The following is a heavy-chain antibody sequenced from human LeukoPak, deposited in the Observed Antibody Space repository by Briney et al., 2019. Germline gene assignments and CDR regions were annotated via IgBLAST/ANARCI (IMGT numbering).Heavy chain of an antibody. D-gene: IGHD2-2*01. CDR1: GGTFSSYA. CDR2: IIPIFGTA. V-gene: IGHV1-69*13. Sequence: SVKVSCKASGGTFSSYAISWVRQAPGQGLEWMGGIIPIFGTANYAQKFQGRVMITADESTSTAYMELSSLRSKDTAVYYCARVDQLGYCSSTSCYVFDYWGQGTLVTVSS. CDR3: ARVDQLGYCSSTSCYVFDY. J-gene: IGHJ4*02.